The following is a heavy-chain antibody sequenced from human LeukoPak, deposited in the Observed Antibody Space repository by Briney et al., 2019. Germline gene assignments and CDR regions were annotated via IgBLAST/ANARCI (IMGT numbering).Heavy chain of an antibody. CDR1: GYIVASYG. J-gene: IGHJ3*02. CDR2: FSAYNGNT. CDR3: ARDRPHSYDSSGYYSDAFDI. Sequence: ASVKLCCSAAGYIVASYGVSWGRRAPGHRLKCRGGFSAYNGNTNYAQELQRRVTMTTDTSTSTAYMELRSLRSDDTAVYYCARDRPHSYDSSGYYSDAFDIWGQGTMVTVSS. V-gene: IGHV1-18*01. D-gene: IGHD3-22*01.